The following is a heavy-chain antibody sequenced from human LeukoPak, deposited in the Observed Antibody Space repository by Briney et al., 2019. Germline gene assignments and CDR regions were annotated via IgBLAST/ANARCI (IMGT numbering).Heavy chain of an antibody. CDR3: ASLRGFDP. Sequence: SETRSLTCAVYGGSFSNYFWSWIRQPPGKGLEWTGEINHSGSTNYNPSLKSRVTISVDTSKNQFSLKLSSVTAADTAVYYCASLRGFDPWGQGTLVTVSS. CDR2: INHSGST. CDR1: GGSFSNYF. V-gene: IGHV4-34*01. J-gene: IGHJ5*02.